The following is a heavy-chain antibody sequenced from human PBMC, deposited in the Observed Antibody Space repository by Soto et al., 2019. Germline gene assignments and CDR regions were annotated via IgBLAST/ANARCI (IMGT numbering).Heavy chain of an antibody. D-gene: IGHD3-16*01. CDR1: GGSTSSDNY. V-gene: IGHV4-30-4*01. Sequence: SETLSLTCTVSGGSTSSDNYWSWIRQPPGKGLEWIGHIYYSGNTDYNPSLKSRLAISIDTSKNQFSLKLSSVTAADTAVYFCAREGGKSSDGPYYFDSWGQGSLVTVSS. CDR3: AREGGKSSDGPYYFDS. J-gene: IGHJ4*02. CDR2: IYYSGNT.